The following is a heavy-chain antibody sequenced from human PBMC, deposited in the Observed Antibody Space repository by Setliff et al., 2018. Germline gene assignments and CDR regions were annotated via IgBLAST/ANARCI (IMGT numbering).Heavy chain of an antibody. CDR1: GGSFQGYY. CDR3: AKARGHLGYYRLVLNYFRH. Sequence: SETLSLTCAVYGGSFQGYYWSWIRQSPERGLEWIGEINSSGDTNYNPSLESRVTMSIDPSKNQFSLTLTSVRAADTAVYFCAKARGHLGYYRLVLNYFRHWGQGTPVTVSS. D-gene: IGHD3-22*01. J-gene: IGHJ1*01. CDR2: INSSGDT. V-gene: IGHV4-34*01.